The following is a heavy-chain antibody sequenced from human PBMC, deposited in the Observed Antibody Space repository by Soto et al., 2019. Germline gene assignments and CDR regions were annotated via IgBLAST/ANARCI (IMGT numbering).Heavy chain of an antibody. CDR2: ISAYNGNT. D-gene: IGHD2-2*01. CDR3: ARDILVVPAARLPNWFDP. V-gene: IGHV1-18*01. CDR1: GYTFTSYG. J-gene: IGHJ5*02. Sequence: QVQLVQSGAEVKKPGASVKVSCKASGYTFTSYGISWVRQAPGQGLEWMGWISAYNGNTNDAQKLQGRVTMTTDTSTSTAYMELRSLRSEDTAVYYCARDILVVPAARLPNWFDPWGQGPLVTVSS.